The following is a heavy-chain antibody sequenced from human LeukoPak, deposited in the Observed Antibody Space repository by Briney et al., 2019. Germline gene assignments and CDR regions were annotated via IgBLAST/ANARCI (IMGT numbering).Heavy chain of an antibody. V-gene: IGHV3-30*19. CDR2: ISYDGNNK. Sequence: GGSLRLSCAASGFSFRNYGMHWVRQAPGKGLEWVAVISYDGNNKDFADSVKGRFTISRDNSKNTLYLQMNSLRAEDTAVYYCARGNNVLMVTGCFDYWGQGTLVTVSS. CDR1: GFSFRNYG. CDR3: ARGNNVLMVTGCFDY. J-gene: IGHJ4*02. D-gene: IGHD2-21*02.